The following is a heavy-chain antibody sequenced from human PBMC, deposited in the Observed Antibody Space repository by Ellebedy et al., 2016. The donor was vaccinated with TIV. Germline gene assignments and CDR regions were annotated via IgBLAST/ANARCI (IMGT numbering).Heavy chain of an antibody. V-gene: IGHV1-3*01. CDR1: GYNFTTYY. Sequence: AASVKVSCKASGYNFTTYYLNWLRQATGQRLEWMGWVNPGNGDTRYSQKFQDRITFTRDTSASKAYMELSSLRSEDTAVYYCARDPRNGWAPIDHWGQGTLVTVSS. D-gene: IGHD6-19*01. CDR2: VNPGNGDT. CDR3: ARDPRNGWAPIDH. J-gene: IGHJ4*02.